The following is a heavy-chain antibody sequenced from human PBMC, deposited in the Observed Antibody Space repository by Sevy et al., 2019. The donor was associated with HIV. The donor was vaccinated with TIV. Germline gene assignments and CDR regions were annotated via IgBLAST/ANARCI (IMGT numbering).Heavy chain of an antibody. CDR1: GGSISSSSYY. Sequence: SETLSLTCTVSGGSISSSSYYWGWIRQPPGKGLEWIGSIYYSGSTYCNPSLKSRVTISVDTSKNQFSLKLSSVTAADTAVYYCARHVVVTATLDYWGQGTLVTVSS. J-gene: IGHJ4*02. D-gene: IGHD2-21*02. CDR3: ARHVVVTATLDY. CDR2: IYYSGST. V-gene: IGHV4-39*01.